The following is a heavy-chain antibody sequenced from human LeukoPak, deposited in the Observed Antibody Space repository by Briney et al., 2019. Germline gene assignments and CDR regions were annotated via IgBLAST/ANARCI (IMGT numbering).Heavy chain of an antibody. CDR2: IYSGGRT. CDR1: GFTVSSHY. V-gene: IGHV3-53*01. Sequence: TGGSLRLSCAASGFTVSSHYMSWVRQAPGKGLEWVSVIYSGGRTYYADSVKGRFIISRDNSMNTLYLQMNSLRVEDTAVYYCARARDYGDYENWGQGTLVTVSS. CDR3: ARARDYGDYEN. J-gene: IGHJ4*02. D-gene: IGHD4-17*01.